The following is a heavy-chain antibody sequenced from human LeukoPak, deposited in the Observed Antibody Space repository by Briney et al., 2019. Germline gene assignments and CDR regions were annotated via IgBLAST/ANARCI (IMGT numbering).Heavy chain of an antibody. CDR2: INPNSGGT. D-gene: IGHD3-10*01. V-gene: IGHV1-2*02. CDR3: ARDRDGYYGMDV. Sequence: GASVKVSCKASGYTFTGYYMHWVRQAPGQGLEWMGWINPNSGGTNYAQKFQGRVTMTRDTSISTAYMELSGLRSDDTAVYYCARDRDGYYGMDVWGQGTTVTVSS. J-gene: IGHJ6*02. CDR1: GYTFTGYY.